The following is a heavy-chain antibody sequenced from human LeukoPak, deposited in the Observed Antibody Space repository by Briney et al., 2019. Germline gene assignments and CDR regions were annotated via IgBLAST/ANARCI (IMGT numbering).Heavy chain of an antibody. D-gene: IGHD3-22*01. J-gene: IGHJ4*02. CDR1: GFTFSSYG. CDR3: AKDTPPYYDSSGPYDY. V-gene: IGHV3-30*18. Sequence: GGSLRLSCAASGFTFSSYGMHWVRQAPGKGLEWVAVISYDGSNKYYADSVKGRFTISRDNSKNTLYLQMNSLRAEDTAVYYCAKDTPPYYDSSGPYDYWGQGTLVTVSS. CDR2: ISYDGSNK.